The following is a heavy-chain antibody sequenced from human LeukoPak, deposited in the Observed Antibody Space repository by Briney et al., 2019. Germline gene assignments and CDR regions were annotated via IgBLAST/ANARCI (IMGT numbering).Heavy chain of an antibody. CDR1: GFTFSSYA. Sequence: PGGSLRLSCAASGFTFSSYAMTWVRQAPGKGLEWVSGIRGSGDSKYYADSVKGRFTISRDNAKNTLYLQMNSLRAEDTAVYYCARVRWGGLYYFDYWGQGTLVTVSS. V-gene: IGHV3-23*01. CDR2: IRGSGDSK. CDR3: ARVRWGGLYYFDY. J-gene: IGHJ4*02. D-gene: IGHD3-16*01.